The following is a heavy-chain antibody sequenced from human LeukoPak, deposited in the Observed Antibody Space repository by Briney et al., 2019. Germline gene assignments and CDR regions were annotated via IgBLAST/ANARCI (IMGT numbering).Heavy chain of an antibody. CDR3: ARLDYYDSSGS. Sequence: ASVKVSCKASGYTFTDYYIHWVRQAPGLGPEWMGWINPASGATKYAQIFQGRVTMTRDTSSSTAYMELSRLTSDDTAVYYCARLDYYDSSGSWGQGTLVTVSS. D-gene: IGHD3-22*01. CDR2: INPASGAT. J-gene: IGHJ5*02. V-gene: IGHV1-2*02. CDR1: GYTFTDYY.